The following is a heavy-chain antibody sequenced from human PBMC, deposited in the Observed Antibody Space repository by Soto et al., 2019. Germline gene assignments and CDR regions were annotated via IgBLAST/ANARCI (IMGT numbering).Heavy chain of an antibody. V-gene: IGHV1-69*05. CDR2: IIPIFGTA. D-gene: IGHD3-9*01. J-gene: IGHJ6*02. Sequence: GASVKVSCKASGGTFSSYAISWVRQAPGQGLEWMGGIIPIFGTAKYSQKFQGRVTITRDTSASTAYMELRSLRSDDTAVYYCAREGYDILTGQTLKTTYYYGMDVWGQGTTVTVSS. CDR3: AREGYDILTGQTLKTTYYYGMDV. CDR1: GGTFSSYA.